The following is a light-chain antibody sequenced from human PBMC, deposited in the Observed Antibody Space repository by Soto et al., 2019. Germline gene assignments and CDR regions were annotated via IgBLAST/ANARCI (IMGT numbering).Light chain of an antibody. V-gene: IGKV1-12*01. CDR3: QQSYSLPAT. CDR1: LSISTW. CDR2: HGS. Sequence: DIQMTQSPSSVSASIGDTVTVTCRASLSISTWLAWYQQKPGAAPKLLIYHGSTLQTGVPSRFSGSGSGTDFTLTISSLQTEEFATYYCQQSYSLPATFGQGTKVDI. J-gene: IGKJ1*01.